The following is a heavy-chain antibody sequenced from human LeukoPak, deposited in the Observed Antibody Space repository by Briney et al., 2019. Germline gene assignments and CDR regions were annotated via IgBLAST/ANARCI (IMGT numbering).Heavy chain of an antibody. D-gene: IGHD3-10*01. V-gene: IGHV3-23*01. J-gene: IGHJ4*02. CDR1: GLTFYNYA. Sequence: GGSLRLSCAASGLTFYNYAMTWVRQAPGKGLEWFSGISDNGGSTYHAVSVRGRFTISRDNSKNTLYLQMNSLIAEDTAVYYCARLGSGSLRPYHFDHWGQGSLVTVSS. CDR3: ARLGSGSLRPYHFDH. CDR2: ISDNGGST.